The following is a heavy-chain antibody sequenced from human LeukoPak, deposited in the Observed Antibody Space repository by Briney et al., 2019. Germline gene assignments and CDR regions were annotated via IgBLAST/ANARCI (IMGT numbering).Heavy chain of an antibody. CDR1: GFTFSNYA. V-gene: IGHV3-23*01. CDR2: VGTGSDS. J-gene: IGHJ4*02. Sequence: AGSLRLSCAASGFTFSNYAMTWVRQAPGKGLEWVSVVGTGSDSYYADSVKGWFTVSRDNSEKMLYLQMNNLRAEDSAVYYCARGSGMLGLIQAYWGQGTLVTVSS. CDR3: ARGSGMLGLIQAY. D-gene: IGHD3-10*02.